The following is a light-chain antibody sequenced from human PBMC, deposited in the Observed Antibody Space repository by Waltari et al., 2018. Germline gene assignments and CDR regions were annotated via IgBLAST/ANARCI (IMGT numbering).Light chain of an antibody. Sequence: VLTPSSGTLSLSPGERATLSCRASQSVTNDYLAWYQQKPGQAPRLLIYDASSRATGIPDRFSGSGSGTDFTLTISRLEPEDFAVYHCQQYGSLPWTLGQGTKVDMK. CDR1: QSVTNDY. CDR2: DAS. V-gene: IGKV3-20*01. CDR3: QQYGSLPWT. J-gene: IGKJ1*01.